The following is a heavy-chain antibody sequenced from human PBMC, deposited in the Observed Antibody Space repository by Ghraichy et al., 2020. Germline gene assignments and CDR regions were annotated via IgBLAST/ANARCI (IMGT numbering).Heavy chain of an antibody. V-gene: IGHV4-4*09. J-gene: IGHJ4*02. Sequence: GSLSLTCTVSGGSISSYYWSWIRQPPGKGLGWIGYIYTSGSTNYNPSLKSRVTISVDTSKNQFSLKLSSVTAADTAVYYCARQTYYYDSSGYYPPDNYYFDYWGQGTLVTVSS. CDR1: GGSISSYY. D-gene: IGHD3-22*01. CDR2: IYTSGST. CDR3: ARQTYYYDSSGYYPPDNYYFDY.